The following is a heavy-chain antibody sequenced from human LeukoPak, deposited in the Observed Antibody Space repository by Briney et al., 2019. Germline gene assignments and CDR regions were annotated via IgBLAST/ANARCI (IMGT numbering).Heavy chain of an antibody. Sequence: GGSLRLSCSASGFTFSTFAMHWVRQAPGKGLEYLSTISSNGRDTYYADSVKGRFSISRDNSKNTLYFQMRSLRPEDTAVYYCVKDEGFLAFFSGDNWGQGTLVIVSS. D-gene: IGHD3-3*01. CDR1: GFTFSTFA. V-gene: IGHV3-64D*06. CDR3: VKDEGFLAFFSGDN. J-gene: IGHJ4*02. CDR2: ISSNGRDT.